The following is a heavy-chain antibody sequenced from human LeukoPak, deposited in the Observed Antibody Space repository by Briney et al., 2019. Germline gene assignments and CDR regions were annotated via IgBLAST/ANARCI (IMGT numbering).Heavy chain of an antibody. CDR2: IYYSGST. V-gene: IGHV4-39*07. D-gene: IGHD6-19*01. CDR3: ARGKTIAVAGTKVSAFDI. Sequence: PSETLPLTCTVSGGSISSSSYYWGWIRQPPGKGLEWIGSIYYSGSTYYNPSLKSRVTISVDTSKNQFSLKLSSVTAADTAVYYCARGKTIAVAGTKVSAFDIWGQGTMVTVSS. CDR1: GGSISSSSYY. J-gene: IGHJ3*02.